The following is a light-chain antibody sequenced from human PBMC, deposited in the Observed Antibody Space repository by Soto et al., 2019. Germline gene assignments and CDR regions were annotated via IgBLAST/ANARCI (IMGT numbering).Light chain of an antibody. CDR2: EVR. V-gene: IGLV2-14*01. J-gene: IGLJ1*01. CDR3: SSYATTARRL. Sequence: QSVLTQPASVSGSPGQSITISCTGTDDNIGRFDFVSWYQQHPDKAPKLLIYEVRKRPSGVSDRFSASKSGNTASLTISGLQAEDEGDDYCSSYATTARRLFGTGTKVTVL. CDR1: DDNIGRFDF.